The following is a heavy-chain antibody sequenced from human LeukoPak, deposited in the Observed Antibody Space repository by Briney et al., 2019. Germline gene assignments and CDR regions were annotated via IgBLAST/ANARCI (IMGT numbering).Heavy chain of an antibody. V-gene: IGHV3-23*01. J-gene: IGHJ4*02. CDR2: ISGSGGST. CDR1: GFTFSNAW. CDR3: AKGGFRGSPEGY. D-gene: IGHD3-16*01. Sequence: GGSLRLSCAASGFTFSNAWMSWVRQAPGKGLEWVSAISGSGGSTYYADSVKGRFTISRDNSKNTLYLQMNSLRAEDTAVYYCAKGGFRGSPEGYWGQGTLVTVSS.